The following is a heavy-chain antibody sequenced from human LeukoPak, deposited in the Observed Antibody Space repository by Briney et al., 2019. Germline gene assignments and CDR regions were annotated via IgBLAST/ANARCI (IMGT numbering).Heavy chain of an antibody. CDR2: ISVSGNT. D-gene: IGHD2-15*01. Sequence: GGTLRLSCAASGFTLSSYAMSWVRQGPGKGLEWVSAISVSGNTYHADSVKGRFTISRDSYKNTLYLQMNSLRAEDAAVYYCAKAPVTTCSGAYCYPFDYWGQGTLVTVSS. CDR3: AKAPVTTCSGAYCYPFDY. CDR1: GFTLSSYA. J-gene: IGHJ4*02. V-gene: IGHV3-23*01.